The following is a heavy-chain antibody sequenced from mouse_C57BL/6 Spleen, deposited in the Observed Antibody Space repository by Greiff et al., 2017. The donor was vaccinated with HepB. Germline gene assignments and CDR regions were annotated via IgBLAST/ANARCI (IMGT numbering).Heavy chain of an antibody. CDR2: IDPSDSYT. CDR3: ARRTAQANYFDY. Sequence: QVQLQQPGAELVKPGASVKLSCKASGYTFTSYWMQWVKQRPGQGLEWIGEIDPSDSYTNYNQKFKGKATLPVDTSSSTAYMQLSSLTSEDSAVYYCARRTAQANYFDYWGQGTTLTVSS. V-gene: IGHV1-50*01. D-gene: IGHD3-2*02. CDR1: GYTFTSYW. J-gene: IGHJ2*01.